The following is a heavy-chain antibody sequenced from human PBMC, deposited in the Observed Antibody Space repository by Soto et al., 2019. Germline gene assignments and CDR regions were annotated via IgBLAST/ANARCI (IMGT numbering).Heavy chain of an antibody. V-gene: IGHV4-59*01. CDR1: GGSISSYY. D-gene: IGHD4-17*01. CDR2: ISYSEST. Sequence: SETLSLTCTVSGGSISSYYWIWIRQPPGKGLEWIGYISYSESTNYNPSLKNRPTISVDTSKNQFSLKLRSVTAADTAVYYCARASPYGDYALDYWGQGTLVTVSS. CDR3: ARASPYGDYALDY. J-gene: IGHJ4*02.